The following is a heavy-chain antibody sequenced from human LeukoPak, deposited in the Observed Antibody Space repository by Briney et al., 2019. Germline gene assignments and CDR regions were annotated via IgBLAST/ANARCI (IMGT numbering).Heavy chain of an antibody. CDR2: IAGST. J-gene: IGHJ4*02. CDR1: GFTFNNYA. V-gene: IGHV3-23*01. D-gene: IGHD6-19*01. Sequence: GGSLRLSCAASGFTFNNYAMSWVRQAPGRGLEWVSAIAGSTMYADSVQGRFTISRDNSKNTLFLQMNSLRAEDTAVFYCAKKGGWPFDYWGQGTLVTVSS. CDR3: AKKGGWPFDY.